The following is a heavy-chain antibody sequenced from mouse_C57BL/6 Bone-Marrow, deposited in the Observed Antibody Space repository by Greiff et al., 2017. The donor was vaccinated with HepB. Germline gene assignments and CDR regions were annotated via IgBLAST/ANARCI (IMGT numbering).Heavy chain of an antibody. CDR1: GYTFTSYW. Sequence: QVQLQQPGAELVKPGASVKMSCKASGYTFTSYWITWVKQRPGQGLVWIGDIFPGSGSTNYNEKFKSKATLTVDTSSSTAYMQLSSLTSEDAAVYYCARGGLYDYGSTGYFDVWGTGTTVTVSS. CDR3: ARGGLYDYGSTGYFDV. J-gene: IGHJ1*03. CDR2: IFPGSGST. D-gene: IGHD1-1*01. V-gene: IGHV1-55*01.